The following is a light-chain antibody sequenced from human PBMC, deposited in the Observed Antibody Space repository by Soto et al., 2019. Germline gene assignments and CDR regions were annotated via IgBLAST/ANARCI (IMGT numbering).Light chain of an antibody. V-gene: IGKV3-15*01. Sequence: VMTQSPATLSVSPGERATLSCRASESVSSNLAWYQQKPGQAPRLLIYGASTRATGIPDRFSGSGSGTEFTLTISRLQSEDFAVYYCQKYNNWPSITFGQGTRLEIK. J-gene: IGKJ5*01. CDR2: GAS. CDR3: QKYNNWPSIT. CDR1: ESVSSN.